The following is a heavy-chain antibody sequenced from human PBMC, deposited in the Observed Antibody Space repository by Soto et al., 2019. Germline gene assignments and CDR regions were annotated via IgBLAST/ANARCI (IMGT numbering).Heavy chain of an antibody. D-gene: IGHD2-2*01. CDR2: IYSGGST. Sequence: EVQLVESGGGLVQPGGSLRLSCAASGFTVSSNYMSWVRQAPGKGLEWVSVIYSGGSTYYADSVTGRFTISRHNSKNTLYLQMNILRAEDTAVYYCAREVVVPAAPRGRFDPWGQGTLVTVSS. CDR3: AREVVVPAAPRGRFDP. J-gene: IGHJ5*02. V-gene: IGHV3-53*04. CDR1: GFTVSSNY.